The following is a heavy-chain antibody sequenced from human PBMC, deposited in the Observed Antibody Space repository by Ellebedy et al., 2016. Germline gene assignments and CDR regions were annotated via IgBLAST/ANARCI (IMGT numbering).Heavy chain of an antibody. Sequence: SVKVSCXASGGTFSSYAISWVRQAPGQGLEWMGGIIPIFGTANYAQKFQGRVTITADESTSTAYMELSSLRSEDTAVYYCARDRFTYLVVVTATADAFDIWGQGTMVTVSS. CDR3: ARDRFTYLVVVTATADAFDI. D-gene: IGHD2-21*02. J-gene: IGHJ3*02. CDR1: GGTFSSYA. CDR2: IIPIFGTA. V-gene: IGHV1-69*13.